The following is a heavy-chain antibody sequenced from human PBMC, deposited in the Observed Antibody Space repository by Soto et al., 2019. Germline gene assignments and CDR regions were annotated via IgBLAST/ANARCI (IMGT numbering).Heavy chain of an antibody. CDR2: IYYSGST. Sequence: SETLSLTCTVSGGSISSYYWSWIRQPPGKGLEWIGYIYYSGSTNYNPSLKSRVTISVDTSKNQFSLKLSSVTAADTAVYYCARWGYSSSWYGFGFDYWGQGTLVTVSS. D-gene: IGHD6-13*01. V-gene: IGHV4-59*01. CDR1: GGSISSYY. J-gene: IGHJ4*02. CDR3: ARWGYSSSWYGFGFDY.